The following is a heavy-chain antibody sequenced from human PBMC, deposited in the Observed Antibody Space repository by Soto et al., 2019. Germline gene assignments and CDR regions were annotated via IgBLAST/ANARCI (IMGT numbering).Heavy chain of an antibody. J-gene: IGHJ4*02. Sequence: QVHLVQSTPEVRSPGASVKVSCKTSGFTFTSYPFSWVRQAPGPGLDWMGWVNTYDGTTNIAQQFQGRITLTTDKSAATLFMELTRLTPDDTAVYYCAREYYGTTTWIDNWGQGTLVAVSS. CDR2: VNTYDGTT. D-gene: IGHD3-10*01. CDR3: AREYYGTTTWIDN. V-gene: IGHV1-18*04. CDR1: GFTFTSYP.